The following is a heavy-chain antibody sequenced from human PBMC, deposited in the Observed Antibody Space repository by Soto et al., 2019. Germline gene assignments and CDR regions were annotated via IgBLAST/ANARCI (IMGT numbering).Heavy chain of an antibody. CDR3: ARDSPYKCSSTSCYPDYYYYGMDV. Sequence: QVQLVQSGAEVKKPGSSVKVSCKASGGTFSSYAISWVRQAPGQGLEWMGGIIPIFGTANYAQKFQGRVTITADESTSTAYMELSSLRSEDTAVDYCARDSPYKCSSTSCYPDYYYYGMDVWGQGTTVTVS. CDR1: GGTFSSYA. V-gene: IGHV1-69*01. CDR2: IIPIFGTA. D-gene: IGHD2-2*01. J-gene: IGHJ6*02.